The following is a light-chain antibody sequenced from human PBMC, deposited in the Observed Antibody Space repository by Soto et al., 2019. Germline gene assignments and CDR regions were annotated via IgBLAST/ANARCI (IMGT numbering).Light chain of an antibody. CDR1: QSVRSF. Sequence: EILLTQSPATLSLSPGDRATLSCRASQSVRSFLAWYQQRPGQSPRLLIYDVSNRAAGIPDRFRGSGSGTDFTLTFSSLEPEDFAFYYCQLSFTFGGGTKVEI. CDR3: QLSFT. J-gene: IGKJ4*01. CDR2: DVS. V-gene: IGKV3-11*01.